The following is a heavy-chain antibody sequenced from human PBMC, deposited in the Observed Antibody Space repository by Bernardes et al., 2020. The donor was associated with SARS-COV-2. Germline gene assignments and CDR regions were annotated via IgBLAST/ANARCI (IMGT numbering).Heavy chain of an antibody. CDR3: AKDLYGFAAMDV. Sequence: GGSLRLSCATSGFNFRNNAMNWVRQAPRKGLEWVSGIGGDSQRWYADSVKGRFTISRDNFEMMVYLQMDSLRVDDTAVYYCAKDLYGFAAMDVWGQGTTVTVSS. D-gene: IGHD3-10*01. J-gene: IGHJ6*02. CDR1: GFNFRNNA. CDR2: IGGDSQR. V-gene: IGHV3-23*01.